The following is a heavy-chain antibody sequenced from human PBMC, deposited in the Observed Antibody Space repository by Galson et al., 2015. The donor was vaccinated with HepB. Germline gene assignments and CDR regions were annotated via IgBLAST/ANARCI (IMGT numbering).Heavy chain of an antibody. V-gene: IGHV3-30*18. D-gene: IGHD1-26*01. Sequence: SLRLSCAGYGFIFSSYGMHWVRQAPGKGLEWVAAISYDGDDKHYADSVKGRFNISRDNSEHTVFLQMNGLRPEDTAVYYCAKDFGATTDYWGQGTLVTVSS. CDR2: ISYDGDDK. CDR3: AKDFGATTDY. J-gene: IGHJ4*02. CDR1: GFIFSSYG.